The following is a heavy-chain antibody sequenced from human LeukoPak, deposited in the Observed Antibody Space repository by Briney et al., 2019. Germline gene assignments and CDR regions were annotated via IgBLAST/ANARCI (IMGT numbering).Heavy chain of an antibody. Sequence: GGSLRLSCAASGFTFSSYDMHWVRQAPGKGLEYVSTISSNGGKTNYANSVKGRFTISRDNSKNTLYLQMNSLRAEDTAVYYCAKDYLYYYDILTGPDYWGQGTLVTVSS. CDR1: GFTFSSYD. CDR2: ISSNGGKT. V-gene: IGHV3-64*01. CDR3: AKDYLYYYDILTGPDY. D-gene: IGHD3-9*01. J-gene: IGHJ4*02.